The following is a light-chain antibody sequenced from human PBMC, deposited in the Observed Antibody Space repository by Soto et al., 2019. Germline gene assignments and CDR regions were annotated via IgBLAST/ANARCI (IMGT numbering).Light chain of an antibody. CDR1: SSDVGGYTF. CDR2: EVS. J-gene: IGLJ3*02. CDR3: SSFTISSTWV. V-gene: IGLV2-14*01. Sequence: QSALTQPASVSGSPGQSITISCTGTSSDVGGYTFVSWFQQHPGTAPKLMIYEVSNRPSGVSNRFSGSKSGNTASLTISGLQAEDEADYYCSSFTISSTWVFGGGTKLTVL.